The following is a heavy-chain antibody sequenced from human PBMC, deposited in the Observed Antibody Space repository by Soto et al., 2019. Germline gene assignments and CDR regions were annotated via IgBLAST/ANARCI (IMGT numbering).Heavy chain of an antibody. CDR2: INAGNGNT. CDR3: ARSIVVVTALDY. CDR1: GYTFTSYA. D-gene: IGHD2-21*02. Sequence: SVKVCSKASGYTFTSYAMHWVRQAPGQRLEWMGWINAGNGNTKYSQKFQGRVTITRDTSASTAYMELSSLRSEDTAVYYCARSIVVVTALDYWGQGTLVTVSS. J-gene: IGHJ4*02. V-gene: IGHV1-3*01.